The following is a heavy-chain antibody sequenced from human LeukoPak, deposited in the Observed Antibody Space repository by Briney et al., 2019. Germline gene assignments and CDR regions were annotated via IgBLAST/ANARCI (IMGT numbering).Heavy chain of an antibody. Sequence: PGXSLXXXCAASGFTFSNYAMSWVRQAPGKGLEWVSTISGSGGSTFYADSVKGRFTISRDNSKNTLYLQMNSLRDEETAVYYCAKDGGSSVYFDYWGQGTLVTVSS. V-gene: IGHV3-23*01. CDR1: GFTFSNYA. D-gene: IGHD1-26*01. J-gene: IGHJ4*02. CDR2: ISGSGGST. CDR3: AKDGGSSVYFDY.